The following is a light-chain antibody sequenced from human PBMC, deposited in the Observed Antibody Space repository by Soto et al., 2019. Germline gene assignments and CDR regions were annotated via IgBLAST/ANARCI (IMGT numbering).Light chain of an antibody. CDR3: SSDTTTSAVV. Sequence: QSALTQPASVSGSPGQSITIACTGTNRDVGTYNLVSWYQQRPGEAPKLIISEVRHRPSGISYRFAGTKSGNTASLTISGLHGEEEDDYYCSSDTTTSAVVFGGGTKLTVL. J-gene: IGLJ3*02. CDR2: EVR. CDR1: NRDVGTYNL. V-gene: IGLV2-14*01.